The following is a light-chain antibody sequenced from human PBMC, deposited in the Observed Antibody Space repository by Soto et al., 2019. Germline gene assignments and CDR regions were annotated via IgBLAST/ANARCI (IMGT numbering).Light chain of an antibody. V-gene: IGKV3-20*01. J-gene: IGKJ1*01. CDR3: QQYGSSVWT. CDR1: QSVSSNF. Sequence: EIVLTQSPGTLSLSPGERATLSCGASQSVSSNFLAWYQQKLGQAPRLLIYGASSRATGIPDRFSGSGSGTDFTLTINRLEPEDFAMYYCQQYGSSVWTFGQGTKVDSK. CDR2: GAS.